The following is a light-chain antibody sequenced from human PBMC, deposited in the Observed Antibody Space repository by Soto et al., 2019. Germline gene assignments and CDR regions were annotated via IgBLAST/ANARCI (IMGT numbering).Light chain of an antibody. CDR1: QSVSTNF. CDR2: GAS. CDR3: QQYGRTSWT. Sequence: EIVLTQSPGTLSFSPGEGATLSCRASQSVSTNFFAWYQQKPGQAPRLLIYGASTRATGIPDRFSGSGSGTDFTLTISRLEPEDFAVYYCQQYGRTSWTFGQGTKVDSK. V-gene: IGKV3-20*01. J-gene: IGKJ1*01.